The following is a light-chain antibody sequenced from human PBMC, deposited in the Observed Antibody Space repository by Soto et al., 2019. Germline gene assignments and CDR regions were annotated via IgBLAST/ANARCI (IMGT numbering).Light chain of an antibody. CDR2: DVT. Sequence: QSVLTQPRSVSGSPGQSVTISCTGTSSDVGSYNYVSWYQQHPGKAPKLMIYDVTKRPSGVPDRFSGSKSGNTASLTISGLQAEDEADYSCCSYAGRATYVVFGGGTKLTVL. CDR3: CSYAGRATYVV. J-gene: IGLJ2*01. CDR1: SSDVGSYNY. V-gene: IGLV2-11*01.